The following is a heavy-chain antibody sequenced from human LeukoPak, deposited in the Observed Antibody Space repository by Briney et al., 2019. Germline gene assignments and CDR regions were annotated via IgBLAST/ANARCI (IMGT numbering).Heavy chain of an antibody. J-gene: IGHJ3*02. Sequence: GGSLRLSCAASGFTFSSYAMHWVRQAPGKGLEWVAVISYDGSNKYYADSVKGRFTISRDNSKNTLYLQMNSLRAEDTAVYYCARDPPYGLNAFDIWGQGTMVTVSS. V-gene: IGHV3-30-3*01. CDR1: GFTFSSYA. D-gene: IGHD4-17*01. CDR2: ISYDGSNK. CDR3: ARDPPYGLNAFDI.